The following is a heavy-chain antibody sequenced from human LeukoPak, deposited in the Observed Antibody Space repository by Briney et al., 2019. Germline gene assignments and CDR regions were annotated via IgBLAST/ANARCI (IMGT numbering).Heavy chain of an antibody. J-gene: IGHJ4*02. V-gene: IGHV4-39*01. Sequence: KPSETLSLTCTVSGGSISSSSYYWGWIRQPPGKGLEWIGRIYYSGSTYYNPSLKSRVTISVDTSKNQFSLKLSSVTAADTAVYYCARQLDSLALLEWLSTQFDYWGQGTLVTVSS. CDR3: ARQLDSLALLEWLSTQFDY. D-gene: IGHD3-3*01. CDR1: GGSISSSSYY. CDR2: IYYSGST.